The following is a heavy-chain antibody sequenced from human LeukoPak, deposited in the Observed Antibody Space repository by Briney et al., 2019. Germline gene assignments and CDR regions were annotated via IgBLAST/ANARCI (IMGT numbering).Heavy chain of an antibody. V-gene: IGHV4-4*07. CDR3: ARDGGANRNFDY. J-gene: IGHJ4*02. CDR2: VHTSGST. D-gene: IGHD4/OR15-4a*01. Sequence: SETLSLTCVVSGGSIRGDYWSWIRQPAGRGLEWIGRVHTSGSTNYNPSLKSRVTLSQDTSKNQFYLRLTSVTAADTAVYYCARDGGANRNFDYWGQGMLVTVSS. CDR1: GGSIRGDY.